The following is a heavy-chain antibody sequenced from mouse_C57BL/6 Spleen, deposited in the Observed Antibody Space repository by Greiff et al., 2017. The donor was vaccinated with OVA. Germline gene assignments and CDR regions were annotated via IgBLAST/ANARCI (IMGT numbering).Heavy chain of an antibody. Sequence: VQLQQSGAELVKPGASVKLSCKASGYTFTSYWMQWVKQRPGQGLEWIGEIDPSDSYTKYNKKFKGKATLTVDTSSSTSYMQLRILTSEDSAVYYCARSATVVATGDYWGQGTTLTVSS. D-gene: IGHD1-1*01. J-gene: IGHJ2*01. CDR3: ARSATVVATGDY. V-gene: IGHV1-50*01. CDR1: GYTFTSYW. CDR2: IDPSDSYT.